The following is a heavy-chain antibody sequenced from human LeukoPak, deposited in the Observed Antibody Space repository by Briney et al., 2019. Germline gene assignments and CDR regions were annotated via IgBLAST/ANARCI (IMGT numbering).Heavy chain of an antibody. D-gene: IGHD5-12*01. CDR3: ARALSGYESRVGSYYMDV. Sequence: SVKVSCKASGGTFSSYAISWVRQAPGQGLGWMGVIIPIFGTANYAQKFQGRVTITADESTSTAYMELSSLRSEDTAVYYCARALSGYESRVGSYYMDVWGKGTTVTVSS. J-gene: IGHJ6*03. CDR2: IIPIFGTA. V-gene: IGHV1-69*13. CDR1: GGTFSSYA.